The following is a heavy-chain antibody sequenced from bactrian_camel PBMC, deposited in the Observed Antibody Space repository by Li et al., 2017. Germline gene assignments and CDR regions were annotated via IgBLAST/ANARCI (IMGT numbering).Heavy chain of an antibody. CDR1: GFSHSRYC. J-gene: IGHJ6*01. V-gene: IGHV3-2*01. CDR2: IDSSGHT. CDR3: AAVRYGVTWYPLCRARSADFGY. Sequence: HVQLVESGGGSVQVGGSLTLSCVASGFSHSRYCMGWFRQVPGKAREGVARIDSSGHTRFADSVQGRFTISKDNAKNTLYLQMNSLKPEDTAMYYCAAVRYGVTWYPLCRARSADFGYWGQGTQVTVS. D-gene: IGHD6*01.